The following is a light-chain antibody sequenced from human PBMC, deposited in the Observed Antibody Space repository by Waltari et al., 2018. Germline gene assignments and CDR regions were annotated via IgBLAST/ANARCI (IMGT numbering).Light chain of an antibody. V-gene: IGKV1-5*03. CDR2: KAS. J-gene: IGKJ2*01. CDR3: QQYDSYPT. Sequence: DIQMTQSPSTLSASVGDRVTITCRASQSIRSWLAWYQQKPGKAPRLLIYKASTLASGVPSRFSGSGSGTEFTLTISSLQPDDFATYYCQQYDSYPTFGQGTKLEIE. CDR1: QSIRSW.